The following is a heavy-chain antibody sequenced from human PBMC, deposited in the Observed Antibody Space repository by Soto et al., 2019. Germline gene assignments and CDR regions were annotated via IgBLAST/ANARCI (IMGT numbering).Heavy chain of an antibody. CDR3: AKDSTVTTSLYFYYYGFDV. CDR2: VSGRGGST. Sequence: GGSLRLSCSASGFTFNHYAMSWVRQAPGKGLGWVSAVSGRGGSTKYADSVKGRFVISRDNSNSMLFLQMDSLRGEDTAVYYCAKDSTVTTSLYFYYYGFDVWGQGTTVTVSS. D-gene: IGHD4-17*01. CDR1: GFTFNHYA. V-gene: IGHV3-23*01. J-gene: IGHJ6*02.